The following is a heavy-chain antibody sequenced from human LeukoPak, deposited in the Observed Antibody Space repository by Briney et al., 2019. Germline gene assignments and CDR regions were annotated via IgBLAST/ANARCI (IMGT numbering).Heavy chain of an antibody. Sequence: GGSLRLSCAASGFTLSSYWMSWVRQAPGKGLEWVANIKQDGSEKYYVDSVKGRFTISRDNAKNSLYLQMNSLRAEDTAVYYCARETYNWNDGSHFDYWGQGTLVTVTS. V-gene: IGHV3-7*04. CDR1: GFTLSSYW. J-gene: IGHJ4*02. CDR3: ARETYNWNDGSHFDY. CDR2: IKQDGSEK. D-gene: IGHD1-1*01.